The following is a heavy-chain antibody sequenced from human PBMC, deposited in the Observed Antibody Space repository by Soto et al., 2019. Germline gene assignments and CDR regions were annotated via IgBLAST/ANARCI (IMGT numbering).Heavy chain of an antibody. CDR1: GFTFSSYS. J-gene: IGHJ3*02. CDR2: ISSSSSTI. D-gene: IGHD3-3*01. CDR3: ARDRGFTYYDFWSGSGRDAFDI. Sequence: PGGSLRLSCAASGFTFSSYSMNWVRQAPGKGLEWVSYISSSSSTIYYADSVKGRFTISRDNAKNSLYLQMNSLRDEDTAVYYCARDRGFTYYDFWSGSGRDAFDIWGQGTMVTVSS. V-gene: IGHV3-48*02.